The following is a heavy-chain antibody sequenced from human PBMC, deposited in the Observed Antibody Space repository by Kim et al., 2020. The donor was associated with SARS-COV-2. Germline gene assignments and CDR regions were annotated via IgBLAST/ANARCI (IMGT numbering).Heavy chain of an antibody. V-gene: IGHV3-30*04. J-gene: IGHJ5*02. Sequence: GGSLRLSCAASGFTFSSYAMHWVRQAPGKGLEWVAVISYDGSNKYYADSVKGRFTISRDNSKNTLYLQMNSLRAEDTAVYYCARDAVPLVYYYGLGRYSNWFDPWGQGTLVTVSS. CDR1: GFTFSSYA. D-gene: IGHD3-10*01. CDR3: ARDAVPLVYYYGLGRYSNWFDP. CDR2: ISYDGSNK.